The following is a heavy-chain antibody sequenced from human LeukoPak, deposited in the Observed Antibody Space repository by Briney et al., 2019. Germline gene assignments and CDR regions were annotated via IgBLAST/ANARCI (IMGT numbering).Heavy chain of an antibody. Sequence: PGGSLRLSCAASGFTFSSNWMHWVRQAPGKGLVWVSRINSDGSSINYADSVKGRFTISRDNAENTLYLQMNSLRADDTAVYYCARGPKWFDPWGQGTLVTVSA. CDR1: GFTFSSNW. CDR2: INSDGSSI. V-gene: IGHV3-74*01. CDR3: ARGPKWFDP. J-gene: IGHJ5*02.